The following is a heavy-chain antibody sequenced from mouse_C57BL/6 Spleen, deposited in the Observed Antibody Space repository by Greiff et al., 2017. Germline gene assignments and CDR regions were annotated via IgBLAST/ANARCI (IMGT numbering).Heavy chain of an antibody. V-gene: IGHV1-50*01. D-gene: IGHD1-1*01. CDR2: IDPSDSYT. CDR3: ARTSVTTVVEGFDY. CDR1: GYTFTSYW. J-gene: IGHJ2*01. Sequence: QVQLQQPGAELVKPGASVKLSCKASGYTFTSYWLQWVKQRPGQGLEWIGEIDPSDSYTNYNQKFKGNATLTVDTSSSTAYMQLSSLTSADSAVYYCARTSVTTVVEGFDYWGQGTTLTVSS.